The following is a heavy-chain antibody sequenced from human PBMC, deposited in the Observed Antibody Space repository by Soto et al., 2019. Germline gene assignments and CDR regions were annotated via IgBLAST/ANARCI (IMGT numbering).Heavy chain of an antibody. CDR2: IYYSGST. CDR3: ASLRIGVAGTPNWFDP. J-gene: IGHJ5*02. Sequence: ASETLSLTCTVSGGSISSSGYYWSWIRQHPGKGLEYIGYIYYSGSTYYNPSLRSRVSISVDTSQNQFSLRLSSVTAADTAVYYCASLRIGVAGTPNWFDPWGQGTLVTVSS. CDR1: GGSISSSGYY. V-gene: IGHV4-31*03. D-gene: IGHD6-19*01.